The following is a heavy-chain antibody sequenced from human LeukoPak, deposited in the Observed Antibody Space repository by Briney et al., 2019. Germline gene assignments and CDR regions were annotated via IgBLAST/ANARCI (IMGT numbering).Heavy chain of an antibody. CDR2: INWNSGRI. J-gene: IGHJ4*02. CDR3: GKDRGDFGELVTVDY. V-gene: IGHV3-9*01. CDR1: GFTFDDYA. D-gene: IGHD3-10*01. Sequence: GRSLRLSCAASGFTFDDYAMHWVRQAPGKGLEWVSGINWNSGRIGYADSVKGRFTISRDNARNSLYLQMNSLRAEDTAFYYCGKDRGDFGELVTVDYWGQGTLVTVSS.